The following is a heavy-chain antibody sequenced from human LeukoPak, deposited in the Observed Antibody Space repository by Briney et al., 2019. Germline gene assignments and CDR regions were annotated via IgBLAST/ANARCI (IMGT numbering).Heavy chain of an antibody. CDR2: INPNSGGT. V-gene: IGHV1-2*02. J-gene: IGHJ5*02. CDR1: GYTFTGYY. D-gene: IGHD2-2*01. Sequence: ASVKVSCKASGYTFTGYYMHWVRQAPGQGLEWMGWINPNSGGTNYAQKFQGRVTMTRDTSISTAYMELSRLRSDDTAVYYCARALVGLGQELLRRLLTTAAAIDPWGQGTLVTVSS. CDR3: ARALVGLGQELLRRLLTTAAAIDP.